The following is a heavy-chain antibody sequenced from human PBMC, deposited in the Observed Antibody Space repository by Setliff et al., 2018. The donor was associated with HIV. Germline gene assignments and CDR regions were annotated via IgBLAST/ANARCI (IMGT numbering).Heavy chain of an antibody. CDR3: TRHLPVYYGSGVSYYFDY. J-gene: IGHJ4*02. D-gene: IGHD3-10*01. Sequence: PSETLSLTCSVSGVSIVSGGFYFSWIRQHPGKGLEWLGTVYYTGKTCYNPSLQSRLTMSADTSKNQLYLKMNSVTAADTAVYYCTRHLPVYYGSGVSYYFDYWGQGTLVTVSS. CDR1: GVSIVSGGFY. V-gene: IGHV4-31*03. CDR2: VYYTGKT.